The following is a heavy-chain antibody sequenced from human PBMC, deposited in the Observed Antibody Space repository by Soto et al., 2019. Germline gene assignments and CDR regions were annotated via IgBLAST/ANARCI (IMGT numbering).Heavy chain of an antibody. D-gene: IGHD2-2*02. CDR3: ARARCISTSGYRWFDP. CDR2: IYYSGST. V-gene: IGHV4-31*01. Sequence: QVQLQESGPGLVKPSQTLSLTCTVSGGSISSGGYYWSWIRQHPGKGLEWIGYIYYSGSTYYNPSRKRQLNIAADTAKNPFSLKLSAVTAADTAVYDCARARCISTSGYRWFDPWGQGTLVTVSS. J-gene: IGHJ5*02. CDR1: GGSISSGGYY.